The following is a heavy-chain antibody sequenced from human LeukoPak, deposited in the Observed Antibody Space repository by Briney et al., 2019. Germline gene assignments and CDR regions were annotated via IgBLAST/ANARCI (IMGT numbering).Heavy chain of an antibody. J-gene: IGHJ4*02. CDR1: GGFISIYY. CDR3: AREEAWIIDY. CDR2: IYYGGNTNYNPSLST. D-gene: IGHD2-2*03. V-gene: IGHV4-59*01. Sequence: PSETLSLTCTVSGGFISIYYWSWIRQPPGKGLEWIGYIYYGGNTNYNPSLSTNYNPSLKSRVTISLDTSKNQFSLKLSSVTAADTAMYFCAREEAWIIDYWGQGTLVTVSS.